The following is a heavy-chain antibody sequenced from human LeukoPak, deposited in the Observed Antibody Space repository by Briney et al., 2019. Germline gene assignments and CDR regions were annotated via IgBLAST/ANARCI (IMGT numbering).Heavy chain of an antibody. Sequence: ASVKVSCKASGYTFTGYYMHWVRQAPGRGLEWMGWINPNSGGTNYAQKFQGRVTMTRDTSISTAYMELSRLRSDDTAVYYCARATWGYSYGYFDYWGQGTLVTVSS. CDR1: GYTFTGYY. CDR3: ARATWGYSYGYFDY. CDR2: INPNSGGT. V-gene: IGHV1-2*02. J-gene: IGHJ4*02. D-gene: IGHD5-18*01.